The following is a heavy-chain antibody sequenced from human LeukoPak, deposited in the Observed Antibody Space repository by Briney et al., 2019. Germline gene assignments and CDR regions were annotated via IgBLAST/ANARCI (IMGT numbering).Heavy chain of an antibody. J-gene: IGHJ3*02. CDR1: GGSISRGGYC. Sequence: SETLSLTCTVSGGSISRGGYCWGWLRQPPGKGLERIGYIYHSGTNYYNPSLKSRFTISVDRPKNQCSLKLSSGTAADTAVYYCARSKSIAARLLSFDSWGQGTMVTVSS. CDR3: ARSKSIAARLLSFDS. D-gene: IGHD6-6*01. CDR2: IYHSGTN. V-gene: IGHV4-30-2*01.